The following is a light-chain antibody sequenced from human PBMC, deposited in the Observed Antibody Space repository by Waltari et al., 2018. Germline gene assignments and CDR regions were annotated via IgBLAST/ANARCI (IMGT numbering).Light chain of an antibody. CDR3: AAWDDSLNGQV. J-gene: IGLJ1*01. CDR1: SSNIGSNT. CDR2: SNN. V-gene: IGLV1-44*01. Sequence: QSVLTQPPSASGTPGQRVTIPCSGSSSNIGSNTVNLYQQLPGTAPKLLIYSNNQRPSGVPDRFSGSKSGTSASLAISGLQSEDEADYYCAAWDDSLNGQVFGTGTKVTVL.